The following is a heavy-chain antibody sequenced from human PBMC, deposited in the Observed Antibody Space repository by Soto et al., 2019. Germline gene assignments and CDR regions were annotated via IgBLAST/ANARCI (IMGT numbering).Heavy chain of an antibody. J-gene: IGHJ4*02. CDR2: IYYSGST. V-gene: IGHV4-39*01. CDR1: GGSISSSSYY. CDR3: ARHGGGIVGVGGGYDFDY. D-gene: IGHD1-26*01. Sequence: QLQLQESGPGLVKPSETLSLTCTVSGGSISSSSYYWGWIRQPPGKGLEWIGSIYYSGSTYYNPSLKSRVTISVDTSKNQFSLKLSSVTAADTAVYYCARHGGGIVGVGGGYDFDYWGQGTLVTVSS.